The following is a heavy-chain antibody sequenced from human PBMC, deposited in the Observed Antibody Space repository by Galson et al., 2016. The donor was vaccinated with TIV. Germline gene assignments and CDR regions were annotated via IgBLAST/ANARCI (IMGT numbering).Heavy chain of an antibody. Sequence: SLRLSCAASGFTVGNNYMSWVRQPPGKGLEWVAAMYSGGDTVYADSVKGRFTTSRDSSNNKLSLHMNGLRAEDTAVYYCAIHDQGDSWGQGTLVTVSS. D-gene: IGHD3-3*01. J-gene: IGHJ4*02. V-gene: IGHV3-53*01. CDR2: MYSGGDT. CDR1: GFTVGNNY. CDR3: AIHDQGDS.